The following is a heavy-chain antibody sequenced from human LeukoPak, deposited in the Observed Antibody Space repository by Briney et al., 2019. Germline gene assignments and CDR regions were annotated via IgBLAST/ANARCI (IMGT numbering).Heavy chain of an antibody. CDR2: INPDSDDT. Sequence: GASVKVSCKASGYTFTDYFIHWVRQAPGHGLEWMGSINPDSDDTNYPQKFQGRVTMTRDTSINTAYVELHRLRSDDTATYYCARRRGGAAGGWEPFDPWGQGTLVTVSS. J-gene: IGHJ5*02. V-gene: IGHV1-2*02. D-gene: IGHD1-14*01. CDR3: ARRRGGAAGGWEPFDP. CDR1: GYTFTDYF.